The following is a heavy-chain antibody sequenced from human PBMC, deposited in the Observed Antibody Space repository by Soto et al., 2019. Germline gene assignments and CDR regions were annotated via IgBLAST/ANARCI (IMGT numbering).Heavy chain of an antibody. CDR1: GFTFRTYS. CDR2: VSGDGGST. Sequence: EVQLLESGGALVQPGGSLRLSCVASGFTFRTYSMSWVRQVPGKGLEWVSVVSGDGGSTYYAGSVRGRFTISRDNSKNTLYLQMNNLRDEDTAVYYCAKERHCGRGTCQRSYFDHWGQGTPVTVSS. D-gene: IGHD2-15*01. CDR3: AKERHCGRGTCQRSYFDH. V-gene: IGHV3-23*01. J-gene: IGHJ4*02.